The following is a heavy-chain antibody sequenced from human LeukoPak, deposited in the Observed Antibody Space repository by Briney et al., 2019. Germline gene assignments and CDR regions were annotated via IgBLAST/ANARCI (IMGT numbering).Heavy chain of an antibody. CDR1: GGSISSYY. D-gene: IGHD2-2*01. CDR2: IYTSGST. V-gene: IGHV4-4*07. J-gene: IGHJ3*02. CDR3: AKYCSSTSCRDAFDI. Sequence: SETLSLTCTVSGGSISSYYWSWIRQPAGKGLEWIGRIYTSGSTNYNPSLKSRVTMSVDTSKNQFSLKLSSVTAADTAVYYCAKYCSSTSCRDAFDIWGQGTMVTVSS.